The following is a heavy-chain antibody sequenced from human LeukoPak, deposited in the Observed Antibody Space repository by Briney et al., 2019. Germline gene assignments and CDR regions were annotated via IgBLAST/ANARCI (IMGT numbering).Heavy chain of an antibody. J-gene: IGHJ4*02. Sequence: GASVKVSCKTSGYSFIDYYMHWVRQAPGQGLEWMGWINPNSGGTNSAQKFQGRVTMTRDTSISTAYMELSRLRSDDTAVYYCARDEQVAGILSDYWGQGTLVTVSS. CDR3: ARDEQVAGILSDY. D-gene: IGHD6-19*01. CDR1: GYSFIDYY. V-gene: IGHV1-2*02. CDR2: INPNSGGT.